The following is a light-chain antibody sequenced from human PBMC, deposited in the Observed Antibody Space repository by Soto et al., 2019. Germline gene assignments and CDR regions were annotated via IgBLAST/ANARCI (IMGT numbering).Light chain of an antibody. Sequence: SYELTQPPSVSVSPGQTASITCSGDKLDNKYVAWYRQKPGQSPLLIIFQDDRRPSGIPERFSGSNPGNTATLTISGTQVMEEADYFCQAWDTSAVIFGGGTNLPVL. V-gene: IGLV3-1*01. J-gene: IGLJ2*01. CDR2: QDD. CDR1: KLDNKY. CDR3: QAWDTSAVI.